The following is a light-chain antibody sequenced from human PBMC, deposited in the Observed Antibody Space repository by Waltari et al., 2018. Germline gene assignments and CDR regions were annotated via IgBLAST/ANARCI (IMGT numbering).Light chain of an antibody. CDR3: SSYAGNNIRV. J-gene: IGLJ2*01. CDR2: DVT. CDR1: SSDIGASNF. V-gene: IGLV2-8*01. Sequence: QSALTQPPSASGSPGQSVTISCTGTSSDIGASNFVSWYQQHPGKGPKPMIYDVTKRPSGVPDRFSGSKSGNTDSLTVSGLQADDEADYYCSSYAGNNIRVFGGGTKVTVL.